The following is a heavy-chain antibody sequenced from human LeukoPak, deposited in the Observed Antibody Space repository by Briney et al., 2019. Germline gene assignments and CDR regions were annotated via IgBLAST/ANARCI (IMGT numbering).Heavy chain of an antibody. Sequence: SGGSLRLSCATSGFDVTQHEFNWVSQAPGKGLEWVAYISATGSYVKYAESVKGRFTVSRDDAKKSVFLQMNNLALDDTAVYFCARATGFKQFRYLDYWGQGTLVTVSS. D-gene: IGHD1-1*01. V-gene: IGHV3-48*03. J-gene: IGHJ4*02. CDR2: ISATGSYV. CDR1: GFDVTQHE. CDR3: ARATGFKQFRYLDY.